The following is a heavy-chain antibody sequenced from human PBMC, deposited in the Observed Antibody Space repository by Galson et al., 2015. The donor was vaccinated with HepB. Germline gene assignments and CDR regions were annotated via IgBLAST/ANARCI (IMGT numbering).Heavy chain of an antibody. CDR3: AKDPSITIFGVVITYFDY. CDR2: ISGSGGST. J-gene: IGHJ4*02. D-gene: IGHD3-3*01. CDR1: GFTFSSYA. V-gene: IGHV3-23*01. Sequence: SLRLSCAASGFTFSSYAMSWVRQAPGKGLEWVSAISGSGGSTYYADSVKGRFTISRDNSKNTLYLQMNSLRAEDTAVYYCAKDPSITIFGVVITYFDYWGQGTLVTVSS.